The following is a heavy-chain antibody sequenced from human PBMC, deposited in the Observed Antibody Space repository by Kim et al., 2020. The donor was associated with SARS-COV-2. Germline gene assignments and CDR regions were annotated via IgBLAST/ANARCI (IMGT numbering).Heavy chain of an antibody. V-gene: IGHV1-18*04. CDR1: GYTFTSYG. CDR3: ARERAPYYYDSSGGYLAP. CDR2: ISAYNGNT. J-gene: IGHJ5*02. Sequence: ASVKVSCKASGYTFTSYGISWVRQAPGQGLEWMGWISAYNGNTNYAQKLQGRVTMTTDTSTSTAYMELRSLRSDDTAVYYCARERAPYYYDSSGGYLAPWGQGTLVTVSS. D-gene: IGHD3-22*01.